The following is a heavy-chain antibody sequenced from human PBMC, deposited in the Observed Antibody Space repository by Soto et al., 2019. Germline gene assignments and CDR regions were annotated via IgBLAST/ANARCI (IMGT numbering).Heavy chain of an antibody. V-gene: IGHV5-51*01. D-gene: IGHD2-2*01. CDR3: ARGGGKNIVVVPRWAVAGTGVDY. Sequence: GESLKISCKGSGYSFTSYWIGWVRQMPGKGLEWMGIIYPGDSDTRYSPSFQGQVTISAGKSISTAYLQWSSLKASDTAMYYCARGGGKNIVVVPRWAVAGTGVDYWGQGTLVTVSS. CDR2: IYPGDSDT. J-gene: IGHJ4*02. CDR1: GYSFTSYW.